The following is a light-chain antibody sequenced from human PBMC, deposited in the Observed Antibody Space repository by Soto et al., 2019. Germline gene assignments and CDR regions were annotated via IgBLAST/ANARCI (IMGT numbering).Light chain of an antibody. Sequence: DIQMTQSPSSLSASVGDRVTITCRASQSISSYLNWYQQKPGKAPKLLIYAASSLQSGVPSRFSGSRSGTYFTLTISSLQPEDFATYYCQQSYSTPRTFGGGTKVEIK. CDR2: AAS. V-gene: IGKV1-39*01. J-gene: IGKJ4*01. CDR3: QQSYSTPRT. CDR1: QSISSY.